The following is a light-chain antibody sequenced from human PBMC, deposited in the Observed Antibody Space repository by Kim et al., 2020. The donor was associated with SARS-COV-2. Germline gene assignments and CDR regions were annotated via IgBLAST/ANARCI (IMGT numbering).Light chain of an antibody. CDR1: QTINNY. CDR2: DAS. V-gene: IGKV1-5*01. CDR3: QQYLYYWT. Sequence: SASVGDRITITCRASQTINNYLAWYQQKPGKAPNVLIFDASTLESGVPSRFSGSGSGTEFTLSINSLQPDDFATYYCQQYLYYWTFGQGTKVDIK. J-gene: IGKJ1*01.